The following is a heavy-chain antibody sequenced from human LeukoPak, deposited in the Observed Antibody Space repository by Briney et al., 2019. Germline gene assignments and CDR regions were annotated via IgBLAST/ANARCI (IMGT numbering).Heavy chain of an antibody. CDR1: GGTFSSST. D-gene: IGHD3-22*01. J-gene: IGHJ2*01. CDR3: ARSLPQYYYDSSGYWGYFDL. Sequence: ASVKVSCKASGGTFSSSTFGWVRQAPGQGLEWMGWISAYNGNTNYAQKLQGRVTMTTDTSTSTAYMELRSLRSDDTAVYYCARSLPQYYYDSSGYWGYFDLWGRGTLVTVSS. V-gene: IGHV1-18*01. CDR2: ISAYNGNT.